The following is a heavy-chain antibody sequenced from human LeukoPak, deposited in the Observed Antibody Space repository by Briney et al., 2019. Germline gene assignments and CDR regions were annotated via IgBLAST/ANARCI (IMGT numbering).Heavy chain of an antibody. J-gene: IGHJ4*02. Sequence: SETLSPTCAISGGSISSNYWSWIRQPPGKELAWIGYIYYTGSTNYNPSLESRVTISVDMSKNQFSLKLSSVTAPDTAVYYCARLYNYCDTVGHFDFWGQGALVTVSS. CDR1: GGSISSNY. CDR3: ARLYNYCDTVGHFDF. D-gene: IGHD3-22*01. V-gene: IGHV4-59*01. CDR2: IYYTGST.